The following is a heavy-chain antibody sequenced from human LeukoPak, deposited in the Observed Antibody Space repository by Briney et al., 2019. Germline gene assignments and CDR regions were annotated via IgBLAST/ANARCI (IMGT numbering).Heavy chain of an antibody. Sequence: GGSLRLSCAASGFTFSDYYMTWLRQAPGKGLEWLSYISNSGSTVFYADSVKGRFTVSSDNAKRSLYLQIESLRDDDTAVYHCALGTINKDYYFGMDVWGQGTTVTVSS. CDR2: ISNSGSTV. V-gene: IGHV3-11*01. J-gene: IGHJ6*02. CDR1: GFTFSDYY. D-gene: IGHD2-8*01. CDR3: ALGTINKDYYFGMDV.